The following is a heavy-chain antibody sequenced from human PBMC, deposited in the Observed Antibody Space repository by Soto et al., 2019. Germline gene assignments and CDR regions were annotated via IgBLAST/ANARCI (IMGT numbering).Heavy chain of an antibody. Sequence: QVPLVESGGGVVQPGRSLRLSCEASGFTFSSYGMHWVRQAPGKGLEWVAIISHDGTNEFYPDSVKGRFTISRDNSKNTLYLQMNSLRPEDTAVYYCAKDGSSNGLYYFDFWGQGSLVTVSS. V-gene: IGHV3-30*18. D-gene: IGHD6-19*01. CDR3: AKDGSSNGLYYFDF. CDR2: ISHDGTNE. CDR1: GFTFSSYG. J-gene: IGHJ4*02.